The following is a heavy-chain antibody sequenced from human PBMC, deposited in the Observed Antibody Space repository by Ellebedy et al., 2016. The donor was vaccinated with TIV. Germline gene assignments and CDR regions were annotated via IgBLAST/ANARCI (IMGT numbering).Heavy chain of an antibody. D-gene: IGHD4/OR15-4a*01. J-gene: IGHJ5*01. Sequence: SQTLSLTCAISGDSVSSNSAAWNWIRQSPSRGLEWLGRTYYRSKWYNNYAVSVTSRITVTPDTSKNQFSLHLNSVTPEETAVYYCAREEEVQTRYSWFDSWGQGTLVTVSS. CDR2: TYYRSKWYN. V-gene: IGHV6-1*01. CDR3: AREEEVQTRYSWFDS. CDR1: GDSVSSNSAA.